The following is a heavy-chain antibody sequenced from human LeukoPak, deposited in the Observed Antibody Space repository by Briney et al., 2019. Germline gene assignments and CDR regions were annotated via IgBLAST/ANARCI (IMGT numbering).Heavy chain of an antibody. V-gene: IGHV3-30*02. CDR2: IRYDGSNK. CDR3: ARVFAGNYFYYYYYYMDV. Sequence: GGSLRLSCAASGFTFSSYGMHWVRQAPGKGLEWVAFIRYDGSNKYYADSVKGRFTISRDNSKNTLYLQMNSLRAEDTAVYYCARVFAGNYFYYYYYYMDVWGKGTTVTVSS. D-gene: IGHD3-10*01. J-gene: IGHJ6*03. CDR1: GFTFSSYG.